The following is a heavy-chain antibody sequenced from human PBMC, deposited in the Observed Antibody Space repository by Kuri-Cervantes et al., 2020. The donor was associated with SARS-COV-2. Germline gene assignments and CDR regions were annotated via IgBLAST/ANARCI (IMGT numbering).Heavy chain of an antibody. CDR3: EWGAAGGWVYAFDI. D-gene: IGHD6-13*01. J-gene: IGHJ3*02. V-gene: IGHV3-7*03. CDR1: GFSFSMYW. CDR2: IKKDGSEK. Sequence: GGSLRLSCAASGFSFSMYWMSWVRQAPGKGLEWVANIKKDGSEKYYVDSVKGRFTISRDNAKNSLYLQMNSLKTEDTAVYYCEWGAAGGWVYAFDIWGQGTMVTVSS.